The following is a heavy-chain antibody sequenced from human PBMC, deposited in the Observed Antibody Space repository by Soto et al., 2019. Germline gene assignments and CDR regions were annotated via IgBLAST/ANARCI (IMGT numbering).Heavy chain of an antibody. CDR3: ARDPPYSSSYYYYGMDV. V-gene: IGHV3-48*03. J-gene: IGHJ6*02. CDR1: GFTFSSYE. Sequence: PGGSLRLSCAASGFTFSSYEMNWVRQAPGKGLEWVSYISSSGSTIYYADSVKGRFTISRDNAKNSLYLQMNSLGAEDTAIYYCARDPPYSSSYYYYGMDVWGQGTTVTV. CDR2: ISSSGSTI. D-gene: IGHD6-6*01.